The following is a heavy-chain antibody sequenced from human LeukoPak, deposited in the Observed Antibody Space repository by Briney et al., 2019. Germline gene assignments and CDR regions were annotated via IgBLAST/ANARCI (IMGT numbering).Heavy chain of an antibody. CDR3: ATDLGATTSFDY. D-gene: IGHD1-26*01. V-gene: IGHV1-24*01. CDR1: GYTLTELS. Sequence: GASVKVSCKVSGYTLTELSMHWVRQAPGKGLEWMGGFDPEDGETIYAQKFQGRVTMTEDTSTDTAYMELSSLRSEDTAVYYCATDLGATTSFDYWGQGTLVTVSS. CDR2: FDPEDGET. J-gene: IGHJ4*02.